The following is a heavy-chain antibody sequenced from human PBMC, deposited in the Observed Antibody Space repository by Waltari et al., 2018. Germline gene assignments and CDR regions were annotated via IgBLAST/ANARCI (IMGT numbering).Heavy chain of an antibody. V-gene: IGHV4-59*01. D-gene: IGHD3-9*01. CDR3: ASQDILTGYYHLDY. CDR1: GGSISSYY. CDR2: IYYSGST. Sequence: QVQLQESGPGLVKPSETLSLTCTVSGGSISSYYWSWIRQPPGKGLEWIGYIYYSGSTNYNPSLKSRVTISVDTSKNQFSLKLSSVTAADTAGYYCASQDILTGYYHLDYWGQGTLVTVSS. J-gene: IGHJ4*02.